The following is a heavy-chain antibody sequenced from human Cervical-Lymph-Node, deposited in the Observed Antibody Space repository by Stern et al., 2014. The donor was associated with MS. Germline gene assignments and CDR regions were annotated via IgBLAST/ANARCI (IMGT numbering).Heavy chain of an antibody. D-gene: IGHD3-10*01. V-gene: IGHV3-21*01. CDR2: IRGGSSFI. J-gene: IGHJ5*02. Sequence: EDQLVESGGGLVKPGGPLGLSWAAPGFTFSSYDFHGVPRAPGKGLEGVSSIRGGSSFIYYGDSVKGRFTVSRDNAKNSLYLQINSLRAEDTAVYYCARGNYGSGSYYNPKWFDPWGQGTQVTVSS. CDR1: GFTFSSYD. CDR3: ARGNYGSGSYYNPKWFDP.